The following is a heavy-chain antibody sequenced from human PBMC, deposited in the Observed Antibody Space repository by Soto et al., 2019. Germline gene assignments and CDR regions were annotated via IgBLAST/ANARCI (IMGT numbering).Heavy chain of an antibody. V-gene: IGHV3-23*01. Sequence: EVQLLESGGGLVQPGGSLRLSCAASGFTFSSYAMSWVRQAPGKGLEWVSAISGSGGSTYYADSVKGRFTISRDNSKNTLDLQMNSLRAEDTAVYYCATLILGYCSGGSWGGCHEYYFDYWGQGTLVTVSS. D-gene: IGHD2-15*01. J-gene: IGHJ4*02. CDR2: ISGSGGST. CDR1: GFTFSSYA. CDR3: ATLILGYCSGGSWGGCHEYYFDY.